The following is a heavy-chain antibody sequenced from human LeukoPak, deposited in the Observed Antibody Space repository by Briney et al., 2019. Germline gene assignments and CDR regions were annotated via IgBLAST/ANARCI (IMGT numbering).Heavy chain of an antibody. CDR3: VKEFYPSYYYGSGSPDY. CDR1: GFTFSSYA. V-gene: IGHV3-64D*09. Sequence: GGSLRLSCSASGFTFSSYAMHWVRQAPGKGLEYVSAISSNGGSTYYADSVKGRFTISRDNSKNTLYLQMSSLRAEDTAVYYCVKEFYPSYYYGSGSPDYWGPGTLVTVSS. J-gene: IGHJ4*02. D-gene: IGHD3-10*01. CDR2: ISSNGGST.